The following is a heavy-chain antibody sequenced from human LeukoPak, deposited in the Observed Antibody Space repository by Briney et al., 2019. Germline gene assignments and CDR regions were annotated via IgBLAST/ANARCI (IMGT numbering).Heavy chain of an antibody. CDR3: ARGIPAFDY. Sequence: GGSLRLSCAASGFTFSTSAMNWVRQAPGKGLEWASVISGSGGSTYYADSVKGRFTISRDNSKNTLYLQMNSLRAEDTAVYYCARGIPAFDYWGQGTLVTVSS. D-gene: IGHD1-14*01. J-gene: IGHJ4*02. CDR2: ISGSGGST. V-gene: IGHV3-23*01. CDR1: GFTFSTSA.